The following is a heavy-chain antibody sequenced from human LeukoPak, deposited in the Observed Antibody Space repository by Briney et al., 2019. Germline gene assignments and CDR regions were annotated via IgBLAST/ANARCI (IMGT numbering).Heavy chain of an antibody. CDR1: GFTFSNAW. CDR3: TTADRFGELNPPDY. D-gene: IGHD3-10*01. CDR2: IKSKTDGGTT. V-gene: IGHV3-15*01. Sequence: GGSLRLSCAASGFTFSNAWMSWVRQAPGKGLEWVGRIKSKTDGGTTDYAAPVKGRFTISRDDSKNTLYLQMNSLKTEDTAVYYCTTADRFGELNPPDYWGQGTLVTVSS. J-gene: IGHJ4*02.